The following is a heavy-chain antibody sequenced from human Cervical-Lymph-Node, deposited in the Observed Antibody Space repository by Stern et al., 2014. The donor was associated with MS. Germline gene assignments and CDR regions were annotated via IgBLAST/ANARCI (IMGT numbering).Heavy chain of an antibody. J-gene: IGHJ4*02. D-gene: IGHD2-21*01. Sequence: VQLVQSGGGLVPPGGSLGLSCVTSGFNFFESALHWVRPAPGKGLECVSGITSSGGIIGYAASVKGRFTISRDNAKNSLYLQMTSLRAEDTAFYYCTKDYSGAWHHYSFDLWGQGTLVTVSS. CDR2: ITSSGGII. CDR1: GFNFFESA. V-gene: IGHV3-9*01. CDR3: TKDYSGAWHHYSFDL.